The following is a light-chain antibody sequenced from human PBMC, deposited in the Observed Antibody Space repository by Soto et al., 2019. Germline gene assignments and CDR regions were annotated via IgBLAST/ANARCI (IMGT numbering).Light chain of an antibody. CDR1: QSISSSY. CDR2: GAY. J-gene: IGKJ4*01. CDR3: QQRSDWPPELT. Sequence: EIVLTQSPGTLSLSPGERATLSCRASQSISSSYLAWYQQKPGQAPRLLIYGAYSRASGIPDRFSGGGSGTDFTLTISSLEPGDFAVYYCQQRSDWPPELTFGGGTKVEIK. V-gene: IGKV3D-20*02.